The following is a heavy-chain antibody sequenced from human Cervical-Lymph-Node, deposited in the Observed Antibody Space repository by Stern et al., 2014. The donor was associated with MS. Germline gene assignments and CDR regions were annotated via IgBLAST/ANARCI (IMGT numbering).Heavy chain of an antibody. J-gene: IGHJ6*02. V-gene: IGHV3-48*01. CDR1: GFTFSSYS. CDR2: ITRRSHI. Sequence: EVQLVESGGGLVQPGGSLRLSCAVSGFTFSSYSMNWVRQAPGKGLEWLAYITRRSHIYYADSVKGPFTISKNNSRNSLYLHLDSLRADDTGVYFRGRDPFRGGCYYRPDVLGQGTPV. CDR3: GRDPFRGGCYYRPDV. D-gene: IGHD2-21*01.